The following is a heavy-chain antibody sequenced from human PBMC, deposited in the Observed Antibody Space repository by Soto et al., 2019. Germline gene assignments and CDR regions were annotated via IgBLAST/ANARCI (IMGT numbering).Heavy chain of an antibody. D-gene: IGHD6-13*01. V-gene: IGHV3-23*01. CDR2: ITGSGGGT. CDR3: AKRPLTAAGFDY. Sequence: EVQLLESGGGLVQPGGSLSLSCAAPGFTFSNYALTWVRQAPGKGLGWVSVITGSGGGTYFVDSVKGRFTISRDNSKNTVYLQMNSLRAEDTAVYYCAKRPLTAAGFDYWGQGTLVTVSS. J-gene: IGHJ4*02. CDR1: GFTFSNYA.